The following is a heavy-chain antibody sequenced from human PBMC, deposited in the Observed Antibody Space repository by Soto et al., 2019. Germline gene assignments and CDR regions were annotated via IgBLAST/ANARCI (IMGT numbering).Heavy chain of an antibody. J-gene: IGHJ6*02. Sequence: QVQLVESGGGVVQPGRSLRLSCAASGFTFSSYVMHWVRQAPGKGLEWVAFISYDGSQKYYADSAKGRFTISRDNSKSTLFLQMNSLRLEDTAVYYCARETTTYNYYYAMYVWGQGTTVTVSS. D-gene: IGHD1-26*01. V-gene: IGHV3-30-3*01. CDR3: ARETTTYNYYYAMYV. CDR2: ISYDGSQK. CDR1: GFTFSSYV.